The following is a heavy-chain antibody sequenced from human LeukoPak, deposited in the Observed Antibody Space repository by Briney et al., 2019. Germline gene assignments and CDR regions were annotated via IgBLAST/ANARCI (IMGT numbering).Heavy chain of an antibody. J-gene: IGHJ6*02. CDR1: GGSISSYY. Sequence: SETLSLTCTVSGGSISSYYWSWIRQPAGKGLEWIGYIYYSGSTNYNPSLKSRVTISVDTSKNQFSLKLSSVTAADTAVYYCARIGAGYYYGMDVWGQGTTVTVSS. V-gene: IGHV4-59*01. CDR3: ARIGAGYYYGMDV. D-gene: IGHD6-19*01. CDR2: IYYSGST.